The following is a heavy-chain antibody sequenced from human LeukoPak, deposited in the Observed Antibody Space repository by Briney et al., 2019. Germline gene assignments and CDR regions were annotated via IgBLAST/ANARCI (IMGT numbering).Heavy chain of an antibody. J-gene: IGHJ6*02. CDR2: IYYSGTT. CDR1: GGSISPYY. V-gene: IGHV4-59*01. CDR3: ARDLRSSSSSGINYYGMDV. Sequence: SETLSLTCTVSGGSISPYYWSWIRQPPGKGLEWIGYIYYSGTTNYNPSLKSRVTISVDTSKNQFSLKLNSVTAADTAVYYCARDLRSSSSSGINYYGMDVWGQGTTVTVSS. D-gene: IGHD6-6*01.